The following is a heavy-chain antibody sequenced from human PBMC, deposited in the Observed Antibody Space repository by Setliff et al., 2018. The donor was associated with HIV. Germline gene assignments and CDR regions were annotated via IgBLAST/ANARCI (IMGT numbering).Heavy chain of an antibody. Sequence: SVKVSCKASGGTFSSYAISWVRQAPGQGLEWMGGIIPIFGTANYAQKFQGRVTITTDEATSTAYMELSSLRSEDTAVYYCATTGDSDAFDIWGQGTMVTVSS. CDR3: ATTGDSDAFDI. D-gene: IGHD4-17*01. CDR1: GGTFSSYA. CDR2: IIPIFGTA. J-gene: IGHJ3*02. V-gene: IGHV1-69*05.